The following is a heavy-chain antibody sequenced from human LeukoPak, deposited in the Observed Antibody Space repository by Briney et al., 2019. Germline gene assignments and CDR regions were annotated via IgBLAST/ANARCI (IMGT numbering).Heavy chain of an antibody. CDR2: IDWDDDK. CDR3: ARTRSSTRTSAAAYGMDV. CDR1: GFSLSTNAMC. Sequence: SGPTLVNPTHTLTLTCTFSGFSLSTNAMCVSRLRQPPGKALEWLARIDWDDDKYYSTSLKTRLTIPKDTAKSQVVLTMTNMDPVDTATYYCARTRSSTRTSAAAYGMDVWGQGTTVTVSS. D-gene: IGHD2-2*01. J-gene: IGHJ6*01. V-gene: IGHV2-70*11.